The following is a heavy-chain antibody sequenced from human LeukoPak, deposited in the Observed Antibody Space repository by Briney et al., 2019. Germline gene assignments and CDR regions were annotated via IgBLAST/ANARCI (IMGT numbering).Heavy chain of an antibody. CDR3: AKGDHAGGYFDY. Sequence: PGRSLRLSCAASGFTFSDYWMHWVRQAPGKGLLWVSRISRDGSFTNYADSVKGRFTISRDNAKNTLYLQMSSLRVEDTALYYCAKGDHAGGYFDYWGRGTLVPVSS. CDR2: ISRDGSFT. V-gene: IGHV3-74*01. D-gene: IGHD2-15*01. J-gene: IGHJ4*02. CDR1: GFTFSDYW.